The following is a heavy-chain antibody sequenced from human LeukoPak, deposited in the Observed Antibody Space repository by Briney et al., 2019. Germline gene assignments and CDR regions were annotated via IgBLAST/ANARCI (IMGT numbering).Heavy chain of an antibody. Sequence: RASVKVSCKASGGTFSSYAISWVRQAPGQGLEWMGGIIPIFGTANYAQKFQGRVTITADESTSTAYMELSSLRSEDTAVYYCASYDSSGYSHRYWGQGTLVTVSS. D-gene: IGHD3-22*01. CDR2: IIPIFGTA. J-gene: IGHJ4*02. CDR1: GGTFSSYA. V-gene: IGHV1-69*13. CDR3: ASYDSSGYSHRY.